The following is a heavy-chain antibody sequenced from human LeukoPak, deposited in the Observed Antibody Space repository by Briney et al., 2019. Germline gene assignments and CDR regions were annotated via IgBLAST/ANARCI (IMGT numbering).Heavy chain of an antibody. J-gene: IGHJ3*02. V-gene: IGHV4-59*08. Sequence: SETLSLTCTVSGGSISSYYWSWIRQPPGKGLEWIGYIYYSGSTNYNPSLKSRVTISVDTSKNQFSLKLSSVTAADTAVYYCARAWGIWGQGTMVTVSS. CDR2: IYYSGST. CDR1: GGSISSYY. D-gene: IGHD7-27*01. CDR3: ARAWGI.